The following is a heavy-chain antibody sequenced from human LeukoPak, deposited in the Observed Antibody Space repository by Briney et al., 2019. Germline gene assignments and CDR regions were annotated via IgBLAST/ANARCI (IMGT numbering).Heavy chain of an antibody. Sequence: GGSLRLSCAASGLTFSSYSKNWVRQAPGKGLEWVSSIRSSSSYIYYADSVKGRFTISRDNAKNSLYLEMNSLRAEDTAVYYCARTYYDFWSGYYSHEGNPFDYWGQGTLVTVSS. CDR3: ARTYYDFWSGYYSHEGNPFDY. CDR2: IRSSSSYI. V-gene: IGHV3-21*01. CDR1: GLTFSSYS. J-gene: IGHJ4*02. D-gene: IGHD3-3*01.